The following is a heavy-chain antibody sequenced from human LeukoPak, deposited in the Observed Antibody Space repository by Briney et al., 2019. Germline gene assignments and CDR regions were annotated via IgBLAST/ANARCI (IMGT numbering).Heavy chain of an antibody. CDR3: AREGTNRPKSIWLLSGIGWFDP. J-gene: IGHJ5*02. V-gene: IGHV4-30-2*01. Sequence: KPSETLSLTCAVSGGSISSGGYSWSWIRQPPGKGLEWIGYIYHSGSTYYNPSLKSRVTISVDTSKNQFSLKLSSVTAADTAVYYCAREGTNRPKSIWLLSGIGWFDPWGQGTLVTVSS. CDR1: GGSISSGGYS. CDR2: IYHSGST. D-gene: IGHD3-3*01.